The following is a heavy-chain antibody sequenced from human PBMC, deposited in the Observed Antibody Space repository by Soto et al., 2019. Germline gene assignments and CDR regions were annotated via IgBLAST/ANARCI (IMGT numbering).Heavy chain of an antibody. D-gene: IGHD4-17*01. CDR3: ARGRVGLREPNDPFDV. Sequence: QVQLQDSGPGQVQPSQTLSLTCTVSGGSIRSGGYYWGWVRQHPVKGLEWIGYIHYSWTTHYNPSIRSRSTISLDPSKNTFSLTMTSVTVADTAIYYCARGRVGLREPNDPFDVWGPETMVTVSP. CDR2: IHYSWTT. J-gene: IGHJ3*01. CDR1: GGSIRSGGYY. V-gene: IGHV4-31*03.